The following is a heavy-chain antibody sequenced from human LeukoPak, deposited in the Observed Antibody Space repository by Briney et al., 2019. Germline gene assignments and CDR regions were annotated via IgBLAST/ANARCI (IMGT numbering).Heavy chain of an antibody. CDR1: GGSISSNKW. J-gene: IGHJ4*02. V-gene: IGHV4-4*02. CDR3: ARHGGSGSFDY. CDR2: IYHSGST. D-gene: IGHD3-3*01. Sequence: SGTLSLTCAVSGGSISSNKWRTWVRQPPGKGLEWIGEIYHSGSTNYKSSLKSRVTISVDKSKNQFSLKLTSVTAADTAVYYCARHGGSGSFDYWGQGTLVTVSS.